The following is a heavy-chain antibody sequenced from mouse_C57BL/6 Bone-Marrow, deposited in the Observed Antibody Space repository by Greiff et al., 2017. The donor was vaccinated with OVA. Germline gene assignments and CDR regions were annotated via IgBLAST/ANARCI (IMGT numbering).Heavy chain of an antibody. Sequence: VKLVESGAELARPGASVKLSCKASGYTFTSYGISWVKQRTGQGLEWIGEIYPRSGNTYYNEKFKGKATLTADKSSSTAYMELRSLTSEDSAVYFCARSSSFLDYWGQGTSVTVSS. J-gene: IGHJ4*01. CDR3: ARSSSFLDY. V-gene: IGHV1-81*01. CDR2: IYPRSGNT. D-gene: IGHD1-1*01. CDR1: GYTFTSYG.